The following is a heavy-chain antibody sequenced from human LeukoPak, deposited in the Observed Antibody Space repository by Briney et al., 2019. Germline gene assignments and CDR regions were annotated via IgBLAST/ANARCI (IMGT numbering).Heavy chain of an antibody. V-gene: IGHV3-23*01. CDR3: AKVPYPEKRSGWGKGVVPVLFAAFDI. CDR2: ISGSGGST. J-gene: IGHJ3*02. Sequence: GGSLRLSCAASGFTFSSYAMSWVRQAPGEGLVWVSAISGSGGSTYYADSVKGRFTISRDNSKNTLYLQMNSLRAEDTAVYYCAKVPYPEKRSGWGKGVVPVLFAAFDIWGQGTMVTVSS. CDR1: GFTFSSYA. D-gene: IGHD6-19*01.